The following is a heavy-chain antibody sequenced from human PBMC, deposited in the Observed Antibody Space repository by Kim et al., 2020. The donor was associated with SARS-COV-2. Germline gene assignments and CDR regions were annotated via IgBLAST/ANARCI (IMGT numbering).Heavy chain of an antibody. Sequence: GGSLRLSCAASGFTFSSYGMSWVRQAPGKGLEWVSCISANGGNTFYTDSVKGRFSISRDNSKNTLYLQMNSLRAEDTAVFYCAKHNLWSGYYYFELWGQGTLVTVSS. CDR3: AKHNLWSGYYYFEL. CDR1: GFTFSSYG. D-gene: IGHD3-3*01. CDR2: ISANGGNT. J-gene: IGHJ1*01. V-gene: IGHV3-23*01.